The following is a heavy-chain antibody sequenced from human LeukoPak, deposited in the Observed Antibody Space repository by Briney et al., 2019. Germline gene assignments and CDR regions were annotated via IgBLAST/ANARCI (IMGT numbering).Heavy chain of an antibody. CDR2: ISAYNGNT. J-gene: IGHJ5*02. V-gene: IGHV1-18*01. D-gene: IGHD1-7*01. CDR3: ATLLTTGTTTDGWFDP. CDR1: GYTFTSYG. Sequence: GASVKVSCKASGYTFTSYGISWVRQAPGQGLEWMGWISAYNGNTNYAQKLQGRVTMTTDTSTSTAYMELRSLRSDDTAVYYCATLLTTGTTTDGWFDPWGQGTLVTVSS.